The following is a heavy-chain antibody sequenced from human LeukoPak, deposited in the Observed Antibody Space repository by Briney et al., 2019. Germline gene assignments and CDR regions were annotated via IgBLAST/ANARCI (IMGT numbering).Heavy chain of an antibody. J-gene: IGHJ4*02. CDR2: ITFDGSNK. CDR3: ARLPKGSGSSSYFDY. V-gene: IGHV3-30*04. CDR1: GFTFSSYA. D-gene: IGHD3-10*01. Sequence: GGSLRLSCAASGFTFSSYALHWVRQAPGKGLEWVAVITFDGSNKYYADSVKGRFTISRDNSKNTLYLQMNSLRAEDTAVYYCARLPKGSGSSSYFDYWGQGTLVTVSS.